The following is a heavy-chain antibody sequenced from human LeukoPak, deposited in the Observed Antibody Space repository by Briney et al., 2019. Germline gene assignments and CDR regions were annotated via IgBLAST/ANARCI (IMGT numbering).Heavy chain of an antibody. Sequence: PGGSLRLSCAASGFTFSSYSMNWVRQAPGKGLEWVSSISSSSSYIYYADSVKGRLTISRDNAKNSLYLQMNSLRAEDTAVYYCARDLISYYDSSGYSHWGQGTLVTVSS. CDR2: ISSSSSYI. CDR3: ARDLISYYDSSGYSH. V-gene: IGHV3-21*01. J-gene: IGHJ4*02. D-gene: IGHD3-22*01. CDR1: GFTFSSYS.